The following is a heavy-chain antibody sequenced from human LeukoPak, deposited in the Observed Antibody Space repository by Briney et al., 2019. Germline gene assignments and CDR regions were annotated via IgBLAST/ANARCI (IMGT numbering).Heavy chain of an antibody. D-gene: IGHD3-3*01. CDR1: GYTFTGYY. CDR3: AMCLSGYYLGFDY. Sequence: ASVKVSCKASGYTFTGYYMHWVRQAPGQGLEWMGWINPNSGGTNYAQKFQGSVTMTRDTSISTAYMELSRLRSDDTAVYYCAMCLSGYYLGFDYWGQGTLVTVSS. J-gene: IGHJ4*02. V-gene: IGHV1-2*02. CDR2: INPNSGGT.